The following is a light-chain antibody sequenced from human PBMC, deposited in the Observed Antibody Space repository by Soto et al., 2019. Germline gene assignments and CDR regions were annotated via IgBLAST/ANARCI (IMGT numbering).Light chain of an antibody. CDR1: SSNIGAGYD. V-gene: IGLV1-40*01. CDR2: VNS. J-gene: IGLJ2*01. Sequence: QAVVTQPPSVSGAPGQRVTISCTGSSSNIGAGYDVHWYQQLPGTAPKLLIYVNSNRPSGVPDRFSGSKSGTSASLAITGLQAEDEADYYCQSYDISLSVVFGGGTKLTVL. CDR3: QSYDISLSVV.